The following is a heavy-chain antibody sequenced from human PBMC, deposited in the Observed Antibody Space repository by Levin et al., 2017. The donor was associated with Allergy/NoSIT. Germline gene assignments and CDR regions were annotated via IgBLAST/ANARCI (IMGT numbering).Heavy chain of an antibody. Sequence: GGSLRLSCAASGFTFSSYWMSWVRQAPGKGLEWVANIKQDGSEKYYVDSVKGRFTISRDNAKNSLYLQMNSLRAEDTAVYYCARGRNGLLLWFGELPNRFDPWGQGTLVTVSS. CDR3: ARGRNGLLLWFGELPNRFDP. V-gene: IGHV3-7*01. CDR1: GFTFSSYW. CDR2: IKQDGSEK. D-gene: IGHD3-10*01. J-gene: IGHJ5*02.